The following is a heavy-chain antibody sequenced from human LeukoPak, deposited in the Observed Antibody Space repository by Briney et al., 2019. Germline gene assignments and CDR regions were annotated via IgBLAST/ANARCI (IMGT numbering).Heavy chain of an antibody. CDR2: IYPGDSDT. Sequence: GESLQISCKGSGYSFTSYWIGWVRQMPGKGLEWMGIIYPGDSDTRYSPSFQGQVTISADKSISTAYLQWSSLKASDTAMYYCARLQMTTVTTNGYFDLWGRGTLVTVSS. CDR1: GYSFTSYW. CDR3: ARLQMTTVTTNGYFDL. J-gene: IGHJ2*01. D-gene: IGHD4-11*01. V-gene: IGHV5-51*01.